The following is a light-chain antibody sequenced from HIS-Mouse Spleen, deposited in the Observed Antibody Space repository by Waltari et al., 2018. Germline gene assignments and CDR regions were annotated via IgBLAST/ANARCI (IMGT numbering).Light chain of an antibody. Sequence: SYELTQPPSVSVSPGQTARITCSGDAFPTKYAYWYQQKSGQAPVLVIYEDSKRPPGIPERFSGSSSGTMATLTISGAQVEDEADYYCYSTDSSGNHRVFGGGTKLTVL. CDR3: YSTDSSGNHRV. CDR1: AFPTKY. V-gene: IGLV3-10*01. CDR2: EDS. J-gene: IGLJ2*01.